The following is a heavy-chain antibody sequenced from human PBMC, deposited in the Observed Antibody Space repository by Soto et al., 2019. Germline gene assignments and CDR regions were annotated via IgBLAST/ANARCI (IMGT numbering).Heavy chain of an antibody. V-gene: IGHV2-26*01. Sequence: QVTLKESGPVLVKPTETLTLTCTVSGFSLSNARMGVSWIRQPPGKALEWLAHIFSNDEKSYSTSLKSRLTISKDTSKSQVVLTMTNMDPVDTATYYCARIIWSPAAGRYYFDYWGQGTLVTVSS. D-gene: IGHD6-13*01. J-gene: IGHJ4*02. CDR2: IFSNDEK. CDR3: ARIIWSPAAGRYYFDY. CDR1: GFSLSNARMG.